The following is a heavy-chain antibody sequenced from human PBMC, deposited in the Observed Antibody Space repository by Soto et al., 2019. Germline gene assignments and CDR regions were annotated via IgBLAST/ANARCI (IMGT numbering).Heavy chain of an antibody. J-gene: IGHJ5*02. CDR1: GYPFTSYH. CDR2: INGHNGET. CDR3: ARYCTNGVCYHNWFDP. D-gene: IGHD2-8*01. V-gene: IGHV1-18*01. Sequence: QVQLVQSGAEVKKPGASVKVSCKAFGYPFTSYHITWVRQAPGQGLEWMGWINGHNGETNYAQKFQGRVSMTTHTSTSTAYMDLRGLRADDTAVYYCARYCTNGVCYHNWFDPWGQGTLVTVSS.